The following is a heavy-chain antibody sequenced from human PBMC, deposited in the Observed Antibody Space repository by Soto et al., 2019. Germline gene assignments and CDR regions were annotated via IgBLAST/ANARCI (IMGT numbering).Heavy chain of an antibody. CDR1: GFTFSSYW. CDR3: AAYSSSFYY. D-gene: IGHD6-13*01. J-gene: IGHJ4*02. Sequence: GGSLRLSCAASGFTFSSYWMSWVRQAPGKGLEWVANIKQDGSEIRYLDSVKGRFTISRDNAENSLYLQMNSLRGEDTAVYYWAAYSSSFYYWGQGTLVTVSS. V-gene: IGHV3-7*01. CDR2: IKQDGSEI.